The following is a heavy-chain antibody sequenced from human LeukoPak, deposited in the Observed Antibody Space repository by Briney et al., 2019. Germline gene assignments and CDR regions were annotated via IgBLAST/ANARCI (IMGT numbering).Heavy chain of an antibody. CDR2: MYISGST. D-gene: IGHD2-21*01. V-gene: IGHV4-4*07. J-gene: IGHJ5*02. CDR3: ARFDFFSSFDP. Sequence: PSETLSLTCSVSGGSFSGYYWSWIRQAPGKGLEWIGRMYISGSTNYNPSLKSRVTMSVDTSKNQFSLKLSSVTAADTAVYYCARFDFFSSFDPWGQGTLVTVSS. CDR1: GGSFSGYY.